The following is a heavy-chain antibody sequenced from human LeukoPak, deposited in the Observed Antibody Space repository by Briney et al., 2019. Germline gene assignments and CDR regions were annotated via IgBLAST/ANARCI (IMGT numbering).Heavy chain of an antibody. CDR1: GFIFSSYA. Sequence: GGSLRLSCAASGFIFSSYAMSWVRQAPGKGLEWVSAISRSGENTYYADSVKGRFTISRDNSKNTLYLQMNSLRAEDTAVYYCAKDGAWGYMVRGVISYYFDYWGQGTLVTVSS. CDR2: ISRSGENT. D-gene: IGHD3-10*01. V-gene: IGHV3-23*01. J-gene: IGHJ4*02. CDR3: AKDGAWGYMVRGVISYYFDY.